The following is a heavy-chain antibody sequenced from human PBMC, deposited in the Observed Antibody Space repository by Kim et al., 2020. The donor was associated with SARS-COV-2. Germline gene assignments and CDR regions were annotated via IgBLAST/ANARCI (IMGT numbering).Heavy chain of an antibody. CDR3: ARRGMASGYFDY. V-gene: IGHV5-51*01. J-gene: IGHJ4*02. Sequence: RYSPSFQGQVTISADKSISTAYLQWSSLKASDTAMYYCARRGMASGYFDYWGQGTLVTVSS. D-gene: IGHD3-16*01.